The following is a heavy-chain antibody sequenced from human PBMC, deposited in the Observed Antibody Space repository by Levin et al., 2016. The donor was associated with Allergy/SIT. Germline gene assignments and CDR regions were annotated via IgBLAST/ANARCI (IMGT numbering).Heavy chain of an antibody. V-gene: IGHV3-21*01. J-gene: IGHJ4*02. D-gene: IGHD3-22*01. CDR2: ISSSSSYI. Sequence: VRQAPGKGLEWVSSISSSSSYIYYADSVKGRFTISRDNAKNSLYLQMNSLRAEDTAVYYCARVSPYYYDSSGYSNFDYWGQGTLVTVSS. CDR3: ARVSPYYYDSSGYSNFDY.